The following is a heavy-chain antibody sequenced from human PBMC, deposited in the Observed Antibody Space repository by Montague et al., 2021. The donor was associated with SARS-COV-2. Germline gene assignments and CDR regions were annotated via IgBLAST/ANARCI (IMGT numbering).Heavy chain of an antibody. V-gene: IGHV4-34*01. CDR2: ISHSGST. J-gene: IGHJ6*02. D-gene: IGHD2-2*01. Sequence: SETLSLTCAVYGGSFSGYYWSWIRQPPGEGLEWIAEISHSGSTSYNPSLKSPVTISVDTSKNQFSLKLSSATAADTAVYYCVRVPYRLLFVPRYYGMDVWGQGTTVTVSS. CDR3: VRVPYRLLFVPRYYGMDV. CDR1: GGSFSGYY.